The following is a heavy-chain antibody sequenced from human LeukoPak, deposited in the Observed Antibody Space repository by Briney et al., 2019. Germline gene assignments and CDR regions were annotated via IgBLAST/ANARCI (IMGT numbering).Heavy chain of an antibody. D-gene: IGHD3-22*01. CDR3: AKGSKLVVITRDHYMAV. Sequence: GGSLRLSCAASGFTFSSYAMHWVRQAPGKGLEWVAFIRHDGSNKYYADSVKGRFTISRDNSKNTLYLRMNSLRAGDTAVYYCAKGSKLVVITRDHYMAVWGKGTTVTISS. CDR2: IRHDGSNK. J-gene: IGHJ6*03. V-gene: IGHV3-30*02. CDR1: GFTFSSYA.